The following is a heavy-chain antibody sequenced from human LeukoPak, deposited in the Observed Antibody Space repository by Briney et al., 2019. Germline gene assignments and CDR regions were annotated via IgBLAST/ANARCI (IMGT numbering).Heavy chain of an antibody. J-gene: IGHJ4*02. CDR3: ARDFIVGASGFDY. D-gene: IGHD1-26*01. CDR1: GFTFSNYV. CDR2: ISDNGATT. V-gene: IGHV3-23*01. Sequence: GGSLRLSCAASGFTFSNYVMSWVRQAPGKGLEWVSSISDNGATTYYADSVKGRFTISRDNSKNTLYLQMNSLKPEDTAVYYCARDFIVGASGFDYWGQGTLVTVSS.